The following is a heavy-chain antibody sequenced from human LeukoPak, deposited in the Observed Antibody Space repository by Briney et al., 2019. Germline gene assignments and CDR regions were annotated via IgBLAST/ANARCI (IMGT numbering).Heavy chain of an antibody. CDR2: INPNSGGT. J-gene: IGHJ4*02. Sequence: ASVKVSCKASGYTFTGYYMHWVRQAPGQGLEWMGWINPNSGGTNYAQKFQGRVTMTRDTSISTAYMELSRVTSDDTAVYYCARVGVRGDVIADFDYWGQGTLVTVSS. CDR1: GYTFTGYY. D-gene: IGHD3-10*01. V-gene: IGHV1-2*02. CDR3: ARVGVRGDVIADFDY.